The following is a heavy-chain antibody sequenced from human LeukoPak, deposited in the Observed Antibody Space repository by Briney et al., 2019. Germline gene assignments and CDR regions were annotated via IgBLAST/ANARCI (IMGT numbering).Heavy chain of an antibody. CDR2: IKQDGSEK. D-gene: IGHD2-2*01. J-gene: IGHJ4*02. Sequence: GGSLRLSCAASGFTFSSYWMSWVRQAPGKGLEWVANIKQDGSEKYSVDSVEGRFTISRDNAKNSLYLQMDSLRAEDTAVYYCARYSSTTSCYFFDSGGQGTLVTVPS. V-gene: IGHV3-7*01. CDR3: ARYSSTTSCYFFDS. CDR1: GFTFSSYW.